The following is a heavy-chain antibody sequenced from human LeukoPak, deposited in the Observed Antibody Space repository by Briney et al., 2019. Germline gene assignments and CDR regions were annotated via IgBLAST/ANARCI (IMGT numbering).Heavy chain of an antibody. V-gene: IGHV5-51*01. Sequence: GESLKISCKGSGYNFITYWIGWVRQMPGKGLEWMGIIFPADSDTRYSPSFQGQVTISADKSINTAYLQWSSLKASDTAMYYCARRAGAMAEDDIWGQGTMVTVSS. CDR3: ARRAGAMAEDDI. J-gene: IGHJ3*02. CDR1: GYNFITYW. D-gene: IGHD1-26*01. CDR2: IFPADSDT.